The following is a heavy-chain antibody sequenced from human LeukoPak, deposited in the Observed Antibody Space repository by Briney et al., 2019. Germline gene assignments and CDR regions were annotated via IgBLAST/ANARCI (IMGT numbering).Heavy chain of an antibody. J-gene: IGHJ4*02. V-gene: IGHV3-23*01. Sequence: GGSLRLSCAASGFTFSRSAMNWVRQAPGKGLEWVSSFSASGGTTYYADSVKGRFTISRDNSKNTLSVQMNSLRAEDTAVYYCAKANYSGSYCFDSWGQGTLVTVSS. D-gene: IGHD1-26*01. CDR1: GFTFSRSA. CDR3: AKANYSGSYCFDS. CDR2: FSASGGTT.